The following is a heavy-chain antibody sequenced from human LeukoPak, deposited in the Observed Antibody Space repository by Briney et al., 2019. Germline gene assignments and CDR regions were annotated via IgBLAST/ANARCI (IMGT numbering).Heavy chain of an antibody. CDR3: ARDMTTVRYWYFDL. Sequence: GGSLRLSCAASGFTFSTYSMNWVRQAPGKGLEWVSPSSSSGTYIYYADSVKGRFTISRDNAKNSLYLQMNSLRAEDTAVYYCARDMTTVRYWYFDLWGRGTLVTVSS. CDR2: SSSSGTYI. J-gene: IGHJ2*01. D-gene: IGHD4-17*01. CDR1: GFTFSTYS. V-gene: IGHV3-21*01.